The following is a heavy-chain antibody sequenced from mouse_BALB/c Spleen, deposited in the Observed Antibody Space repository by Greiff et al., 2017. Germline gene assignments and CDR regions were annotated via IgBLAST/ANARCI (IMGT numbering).Heavy chain of an antibody. Sequence: EVKLMESGGGLVKPGGSLKLSCAASGFTFSDYYMYWVRQTPEKRLEWVATISDGGSYTYYPDSVKGRFTISRDNAKNNLYLQMSSLKSEDTAMYYCAREEVRRNYAMDYWGQGTSVTVSS. CDR3: AREEVRRNYAMDY. CDR1: GFTFSDYY. D-gene: IGHD2-14*01. V-gene: IGHV5-4*02. CDR2: ISDGGSYT. J-gene: IGHJ4*01.